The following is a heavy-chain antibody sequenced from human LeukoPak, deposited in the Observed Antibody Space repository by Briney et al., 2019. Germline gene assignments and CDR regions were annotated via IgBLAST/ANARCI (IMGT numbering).Heavy chain of an antibody. V-gene: IGHV1-2*06. CDR2: INPNSGDP. Sequence: GASVKVSCKASGYTFTGYYIHWVRQAPGQGLEWMGRINPNSGDPNYAQTFQGRVTMTRDTSISTAYMELSRLRSDDTAVYYCARRDSDHWGQGTLVTVSS. CDR3: ARRDSDH. J-gene: IGHJ4*02. CDR1: GYTFTGYY.